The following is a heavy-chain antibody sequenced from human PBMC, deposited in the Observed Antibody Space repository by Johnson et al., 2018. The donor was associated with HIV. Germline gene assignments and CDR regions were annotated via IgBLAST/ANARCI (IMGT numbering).Heavy chain of an antibody. D-gene: IGHD6-13*01. J-gene: IGHJ3*02. V-gene: IGHV3-66*03. CDR1: GFTVSSNY. CDR3: AKDQGRLQQLVLGFDI. CDR2: IYSGGST. Sequence: VQLVESGGGLIQPGGSLRLSCAASGFTVSSNYMSWVRQAPGKGLEWVSVIYSGGSTYYADSVKGRFTISRDNSKNTLYLQMNSLRAEDTAVYYCAKDQGRLQQLVLGFDIWGQGTKVTVSS.